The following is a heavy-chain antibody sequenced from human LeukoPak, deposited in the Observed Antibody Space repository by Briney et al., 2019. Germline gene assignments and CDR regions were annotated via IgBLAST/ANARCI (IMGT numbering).Heavy chain of an antibody. J-gene: IGHJ4*02. CDR3: RICGGDCSLIDY. D-gene: IGHD2-21*02. CDR1: GFTFSSSY. CDR2: VYRGGGT. Sequence: PGGSLRLSCAASGFTFSSSYMSWVRQAPGKGLEWVSVVYRGGGTNYADSVRGRFTISRDISKNTMYLQTNSLRDEDTAVYYCRICGGDCSLIDYWGQGALVTVSS. V-gene: IGHV3-53*01.